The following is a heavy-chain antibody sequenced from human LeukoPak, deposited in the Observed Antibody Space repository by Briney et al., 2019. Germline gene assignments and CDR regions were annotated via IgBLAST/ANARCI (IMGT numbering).Heavy chain of an antibody. Sequence: GGSLRLSCAASGFTFSSYGMHWVRQAPGKGLEWVAVISYDGSNKYYADSVKGRFTISRDNSKNTLYLQMNSLRAEDTAVYYCAIVLDSSSWYYFDYWGQGTLVTVSS. D-gene: IGHD6-13*01. CDR2: ISYDGSNK. CDR3: AIVLDSSSWYYFDY. V-gene: IGHV3-30*03. CDR1: GFTFSSYG. J-gene: IGHJ4*02.